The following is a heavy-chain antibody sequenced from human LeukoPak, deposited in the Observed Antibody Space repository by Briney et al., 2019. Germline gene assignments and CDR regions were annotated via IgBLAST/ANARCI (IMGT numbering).Heavy chain of an antibody. CDR2: IIPIFGTA. J-gene: IGHJ3*02. V-gene: IGHV1-69*06. CDR1: GGTFSSYA. CDR3: ARDLAYYYDSSDHNPLGI. D-gene: IGHD3-22*01. Sequence: ASVKVSCKASGGTFSSYAISWVRQAPGQGLEWMGGIIPIFGTANYAQKFQGRVTITADKSTSTAYMELSSLRSEDTAVYYCARDLAYYYDSSDHNPLGIWGQGTMVTVSS.